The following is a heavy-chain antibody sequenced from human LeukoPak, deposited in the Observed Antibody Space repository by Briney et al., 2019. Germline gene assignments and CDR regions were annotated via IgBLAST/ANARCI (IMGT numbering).Heavy chain of an antibody. D-gene: IGHD6-13*01. CDR2: IKQDGSEK. CDR3: ARDLSAGYSSNWYDY. J-gene: IGHJ5*01. CDR1: GFTFRSFW. V-gene: IGHV3-7*03. Sequence: GGSLRLSCAGSGFTFRSFWMSWVRQAPGKGLEWVASIKQDGSEKYYVDSVKGRFTISRENAKNSLYLQMNSLRAEDTAVYYCARDLSAGYSSNWYDYWGQGTLVTVSS.